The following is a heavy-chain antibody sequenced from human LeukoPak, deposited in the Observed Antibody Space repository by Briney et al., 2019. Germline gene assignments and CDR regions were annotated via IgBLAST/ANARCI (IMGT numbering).Heavy chain of an antibody. CDR2: MNPNSGNT. V-gene: IGHV1-8*01. CDR1: GYTFTNYD. D-gene: IGHD1-26*01. J-gene: IGHJ4*02. Sequence: EASVKVSCKTSGYTFTNYDINWVRQATGQGLEWMGWMNPNSGNTGYAQKFQGRVTMTRNISTSTAYMEPSSLRSEDTAVYYCARDPSGFNPQWELSLWGQGTLVTVSS. CDR3: ARDPSGFNPQWELSL.